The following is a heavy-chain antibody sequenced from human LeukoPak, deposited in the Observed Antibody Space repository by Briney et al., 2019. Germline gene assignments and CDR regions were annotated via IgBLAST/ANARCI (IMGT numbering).Heavy chain of an antibody. CDR2: IYYGGNT. V-gene: IGHV4-59*01. D-gene: IGHD4-23*01. Sequence: SETLSLTCTVSGSSISPYSWSWIRQPPGKGLEWIGYIYYGGNTNYNPSLKSRVTISLDTSKNQFSLKLRSVTAADTAMYYCARGADAANSGLFDYWGQGTLVTVSS. J-gene: IGHJ4*02. CDR3: ARGADAANSGLFDY. CDR1: GSSISPYS.